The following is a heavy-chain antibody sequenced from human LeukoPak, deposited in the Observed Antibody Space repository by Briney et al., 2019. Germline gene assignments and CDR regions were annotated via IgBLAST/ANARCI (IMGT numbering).Heavy chain of an antibody. CDR3: ARGRRSSSSKLFDP. Sequence: SETLSLTCAVYGGSFSGYYWSWIRQPPGKGLEWIGEINHSGSTNYNPSLKSRVTISVDTSKNQFSLKLSSVTAADTAVYYCARGRRSSSSKLFDPWGQGTLVTVSS. CDR1: GGSFSGYY. D-gene: IGHD6-13*01. J-gene: IGHJ5*02. V-gene: IGHV4-34*01. CDR2: INHSGST.